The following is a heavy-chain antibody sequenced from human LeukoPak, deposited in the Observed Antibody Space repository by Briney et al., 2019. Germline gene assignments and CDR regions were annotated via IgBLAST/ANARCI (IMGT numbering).Heavy chain of an antibody. V-gene: IGHV3-48*03. CDR1: GFTFSSYE. Sequence: PGGSLRLSCAASGFTFSSYEMNWVRQAPGKGLGGVSYISSGGSTIYYADSVKGRFTISRDNAKNSLYLQLNSLRAEDTAVYYCARGLRYYDSSGYPYWGQGTLVTVSS. CDR2: ISSGGSTI. D-gene: IGHD3-22*01. CDR3: ARGLRYYDSSGYPY. J-gene: IGHJ4*02.